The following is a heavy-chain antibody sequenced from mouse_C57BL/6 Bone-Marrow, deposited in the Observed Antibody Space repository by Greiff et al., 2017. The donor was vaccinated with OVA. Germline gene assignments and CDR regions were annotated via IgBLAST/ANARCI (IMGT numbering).Heavy chain of an antibody. V-gene: IGHV1-81*01. CDR2: IYPRSGNT. Sequence: QVQLQQSGAELARPGASVKLSCKASGYTFTSYGISWVKQRTGQGLEWIGEIYPRSGNTYYNEKFKGKATLTADKSSSTAYMELRSLTSEDSAVYFCASSLGNFYAMDYWGQGTSVTVSS. J-gene: IGHJ4*01. D-gene: IGHD2-1*01. CDR1: GYTFTSYG. CDR3: ASSLGNFYAMDY.